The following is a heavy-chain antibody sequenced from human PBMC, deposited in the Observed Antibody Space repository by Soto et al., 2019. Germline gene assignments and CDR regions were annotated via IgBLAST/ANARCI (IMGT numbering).Heavy chain of an antibody. Sequence: QVQLQESGPGLVKPSETLSLTCTVSGGSISSSYWSWIRQPPGKGLEWLGDIYYSGSTNYHHALKSRVTRSVDTSKNQSSLKLSSGTAADTAGYYCARDFPGYCSGGSCHYYFDYGGQGTLVTVSS. V-gene: IGHV4-59*01. CDR3: ARDFPGYCSGGSCHYYFDY. CDR1: GGSISSSY. J-gene: IGHJ4*02. CDR2: IYYSGST. D-gene: IGHD2-15*01.